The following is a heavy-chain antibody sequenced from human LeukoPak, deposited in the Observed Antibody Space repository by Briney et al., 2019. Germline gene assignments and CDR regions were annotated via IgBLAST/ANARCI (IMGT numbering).Heavy chain of an antibody. CDR2: INPNSGGT. Sequence: WASVKVSCKASGYTFTGYYIHWVRQAPGQGLEWMGWINPNSGGTNYAQKFQGRVTMTRDTSIRTAYMEVSRLRSDDTAVYYCARSPDILTGENFDYWGQGTLVTVSS. J-gene: IGHJ4*02. CDR3: ARSPDILTGENFDY. V-gene: IGHV1-2*02. CDR1: GYTFTGYY. D-gene: IGHD3-9*01.